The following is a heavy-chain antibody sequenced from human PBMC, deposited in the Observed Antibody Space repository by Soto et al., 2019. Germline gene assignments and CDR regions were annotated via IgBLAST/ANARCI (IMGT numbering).Heavy chain of an antibody. Sequence: ASVKVSCKASGYTFSNYDINWVRQATGQGLEWMGWLNPNTDKTGFAQKFQGRVTMTRNTSISTAYLELSGLRSDDTAVYYCARGIKGLPPSAFDIWGQGTRVTVSS. V-gene: IGHV1-8*01. CDR3: ARGIKGLPPSAFDI. CDR2: LNPNTDKT. CDR1: GYTFSNYD. D-gene: IGHD5-12*01. J-gene: IGHJ3*02.